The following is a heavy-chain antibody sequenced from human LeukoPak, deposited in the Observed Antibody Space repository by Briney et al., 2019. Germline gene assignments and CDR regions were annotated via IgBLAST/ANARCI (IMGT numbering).Heavy chain of an antibody. CDR2: IYYSGST. V-gene: IGHV4-39*07. CDR3: ARDHSSYGRKPEYFQH. D-gene: IGHD4-23*01. CDR1: GGSISSSSYY. J-gene: IGHJ1*01. Sequence: SETLFLTCTVSGGSISSSSYYWGWIRQPPGKGLEWIGSIYYSGSTYYNPSLKSRVTISVDTSRNQFSLKLSSVTAADTAVYYCARDHSSYGRKPEYFQHWGQGTLVTVSS.